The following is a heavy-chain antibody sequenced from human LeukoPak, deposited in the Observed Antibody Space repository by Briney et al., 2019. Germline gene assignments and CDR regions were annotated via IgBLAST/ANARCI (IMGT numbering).Heavy chain of an antibody. CDR3: ARIVAIRSAAAGYRFDY. J-gene: IGHJ4*02. Sequence: SVKVSCKASGYTFTGYYMHWVRQAPGQGLEWMGRIIPILGIANYAQKFQGRVTITADKSTSTAYMELSSLRSEDTAVYYCARIVAIRSAAAGYRFDYWGQGSLVTVSS. D-gene: IGHD6-13*01. CDR2: IIPILGIA. V-gene: IGHV1-69*02. CDR1: GYTFTGYY.